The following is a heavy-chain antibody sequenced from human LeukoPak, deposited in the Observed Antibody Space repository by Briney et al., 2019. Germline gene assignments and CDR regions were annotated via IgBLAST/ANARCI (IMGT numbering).Heavy chain of an antibody. Sequence: ETLSLTCAVYGGSFSNYYWSWVRQAPGKGPEWVANIKQDGSQRYYVDSVKGRFTISRDNARNSLDLQMSSLRAEDTAVYYCAREVYGDNYFDYWGQGTLVTVSS. V-gene: IGHV3-7*05. D-gene: IGHD4-17*01. CDR3: AREVYGDNYFDY. J-gene: IGHJ4*02. CDR2: IKQDGSQR. CDR1: GGSFSNYY.